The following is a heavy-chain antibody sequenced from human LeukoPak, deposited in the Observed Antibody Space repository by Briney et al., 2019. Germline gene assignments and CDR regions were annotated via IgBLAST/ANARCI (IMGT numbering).Heavy chain of an antibody. V-gene: IGHV3-48*01. D-gene: IGHD6-19*01. J-gene: IGHJ4*02. Sequence: GGTLRLSCGASGFTFSTYSMNWVRQAPGEGLEWVSYISSSSTTIYYADSVKGRFTISRDNAKNSLYLQMNSLRAEDTAVYYCARDFGARGWFDYWGQGTLVTVSS. CDR2: ISSSSTTI. CDR3: ARDFGARGWFDY. CDR1: GFTFSTYS.